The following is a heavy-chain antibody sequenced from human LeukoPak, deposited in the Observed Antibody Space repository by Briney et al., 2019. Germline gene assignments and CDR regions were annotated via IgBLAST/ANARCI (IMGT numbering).Heavy chain of an antibody. CDR3: ARHGSGYDLDY. D-gene: IGHD5-12*01. J-gene: IGHJ4*02. V-gene: IGHV5-51*01. CDR2: IYPGDSDT. CDR1: GSRFTSYW. Sequence: GESLEISCKGSGSRFTSYWLGWVRQLPGKGLEWMGIIYPGDSDTRYSPSFQGQVTISADKSISTAYLQWSSLKASDTAMYYCARHGSGYDLDYWGQGTLVTVSS.